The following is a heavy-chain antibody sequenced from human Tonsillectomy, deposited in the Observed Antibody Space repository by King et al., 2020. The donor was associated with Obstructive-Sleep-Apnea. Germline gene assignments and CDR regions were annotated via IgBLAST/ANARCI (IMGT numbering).Heavy chain of an antibody. Sequence: VQLVESGGGLVQPGGSLRLSCAASGFTFSSYAMSWVRQAPGKGLEWVSAISGSGGSTYYADSVKGRFTISRDNSKNTLYLQMNSLRAEDTAVYYCAKEEAQTDYYYYYGMDVWGQGTTVTVSS. CDR1: GFTFSSYA. CDR2: ISGSGGST. D-gene: IGHD1-1*01. V-gene: IGHV3-23*04. J-gene: IGHJ6*02. CDR3: AKEEAQTDYYYYYGMDV.